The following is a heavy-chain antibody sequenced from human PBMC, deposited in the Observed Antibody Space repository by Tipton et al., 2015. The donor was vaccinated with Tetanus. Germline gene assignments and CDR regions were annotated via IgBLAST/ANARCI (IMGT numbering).Heavy chain of an antibody. Sequence: TLSLTCTVSGGSSSSYYWSWIWQPPGKGLEWIGYIYYSGSTNYNPSLKSRVTISVDTSKNQFSLRLTSVTAADTAVYYCARGLPREPWYFDYWGQGMQVTVSS. D-gene: IGHD5-18*01. CDR1: GGSSSSYY. J-gene: IGHJ4*02. CDR2: IYYSGST. V-gene: IGHV4-59*12. CDR3: ARGLPREPWYFDY.